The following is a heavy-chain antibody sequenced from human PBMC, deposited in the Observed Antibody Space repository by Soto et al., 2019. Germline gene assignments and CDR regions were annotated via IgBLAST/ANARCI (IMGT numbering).Heavy chain of an antibody. V-gene: IGHV3-74*01. CDR2: INSDGTTT. J-gene: IGHJ4*02. CDR1: GFTFNNFW. CDR3: VRDIR. Sequence: GSLRLCCAASGFTFNNFWMYWVRQTPEKGLVWVSGINSDGTTTIYAESVKGRFTISRDNAKNTLYLQMNSLTVEDTAIYYCVRDIRWGQGTLVTVSS.